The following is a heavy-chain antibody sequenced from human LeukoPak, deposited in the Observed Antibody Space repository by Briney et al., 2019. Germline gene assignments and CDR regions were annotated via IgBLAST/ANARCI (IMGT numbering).Heavy chain of an antibody. J-gene: IGHJ4*02. CDR3: ARDLEDFDSPANDY. CDR2: MYAPGSS. V-gene: IGHV4-4*07. D-gene: IGHD2-15*01. CDR1: GDSISGYY. Sequence: PSETLSLTCTVSGDSISGYYWAWIRQPAGKGLEWIGHMYAPGSSNYSPSFKSRVTMSIDISNNQFSLRLNSVTAADTAMYYCARDLEDFDSPANDYWGQGTHVIVS.